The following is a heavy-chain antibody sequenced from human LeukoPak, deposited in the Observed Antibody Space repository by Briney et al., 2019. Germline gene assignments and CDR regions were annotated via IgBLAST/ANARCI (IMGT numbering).Heavy chain of an antibody. V-gene: IGHV3-23*01. CDR1: GVTLSNYA. CDR3: AKARGYNYDYPLDY. Sequence: GGSLRLSCVASGVTLSNYAMSWARQAPGKGLEWVSGISSSGSGGNTYYADSVKGRFTISRDSSRNTLFLQMNSLRAGDTALYYCAKARGYNYDYPLDYWGQGTLVTVSS. CDR2: ISSSGSGGNT. D-gene: IGHD5-18*01. J-gene: IGHJ4*02.